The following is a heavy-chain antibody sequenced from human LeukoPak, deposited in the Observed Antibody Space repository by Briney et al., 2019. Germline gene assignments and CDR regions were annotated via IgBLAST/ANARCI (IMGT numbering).Heavy chain of an antibody. CDR2: IHYTGTT. Sequence: SETLSLTCTVSSGSITSYYWSWIRQPPGKGLEYIGHIHYTGTTDFNPSLKSRVTMSVDTSKNQFSLRLISVTASDTAVYFCAGAPNRHFFDYWGHGTLVAVSS. V-gene: IGHV4-59*01. J-gene: IGHJ4*01. CDR3: AGAPNRHFFDY. CDR1: SGSITSYY.